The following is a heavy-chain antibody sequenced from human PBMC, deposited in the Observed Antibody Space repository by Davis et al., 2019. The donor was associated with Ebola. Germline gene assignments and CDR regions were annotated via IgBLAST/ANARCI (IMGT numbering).Heavy chain of an antibody. D-gene: IGHD3-10*01. Sequence: GGSLRLSCAAPGFTFSSYSMTWVRQAPGKGLEWVSYISTSSSTIYYADSVKGRFTVSRDNAENSLYLQMSSLRDEDTAVYYCARAYYYGSGTYKDRNYYYGLDVWGKGATVTVSS. CDR1: GFTFSSYS. CDR3: ARAYYYGSGTYKDRNYYYGLDV. CDR2: ISTSSSTI. V-gene: IGHV3-48*02. J-gene: IGHJ6*04.